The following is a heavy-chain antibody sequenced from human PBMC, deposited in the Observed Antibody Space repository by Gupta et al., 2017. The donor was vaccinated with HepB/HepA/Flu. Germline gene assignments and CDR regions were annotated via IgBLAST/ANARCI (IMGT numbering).Heavy chain of an antibody. CDR2: VDDSGRP. CDR1: GASSSGYP. V-gene: IGHV4-59*01. CDR3: ASARPSGAPEHFDA. D-gene: IGHD1-14*01. J-gene: IGHJ4*02. Sequence: VQLQASGPGLVTPSETLSLSCNVSGASSSGYPWSWLRQPPGKGLEWIGFVDDSGRPQYNPALRGRVTILVDTSKNQFSLRLSSVTAADTAVYYCASARPSGAPEHFDAWGQGTLVTVSS.